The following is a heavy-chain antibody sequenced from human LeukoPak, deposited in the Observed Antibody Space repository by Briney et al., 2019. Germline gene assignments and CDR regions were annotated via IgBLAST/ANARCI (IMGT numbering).Heavy chain of an antibody. V-gene: IGHV1-18*01. Sequence: GASVKVSCKASGYTFTSYGISWVRQAPGQGLEWMGWISAYNGNTNYAQTLQGRVTMTTDTSTSTAYMELRSLRSDDTAVYYCARPVWFGELTPMDVWGQGTTVTVSS. D-gene: IGHD3-10*01. CDR1: GYTFTSYG. CDR2: ISAYNGNT. CDR3: ARPVWFGELTPMDV. J-gene: IGHJ6*02.